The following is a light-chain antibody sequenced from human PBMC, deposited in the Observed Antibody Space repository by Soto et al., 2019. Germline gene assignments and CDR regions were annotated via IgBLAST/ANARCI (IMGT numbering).Light chain of an antibody. CDR2: GAS. V-gene: IGKV3-15*01. CDR3: QQYNNWPRT. CDR1: QTVSSN. Sequence: EIVMTQSPGTLSLSPGERATLSCRASQTVSSNYLAWCQQRPGQAPRLLIYGASTRATGIPARFSGSGSGTEFTLTISSLQSEDFAVYYCQQYNNWPRTFGQGTKVDI. J-gene: IGKJ1*01.